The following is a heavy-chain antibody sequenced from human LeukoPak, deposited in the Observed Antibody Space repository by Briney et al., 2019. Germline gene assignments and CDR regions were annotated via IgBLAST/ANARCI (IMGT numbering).Heavy chain of an antibody. V-gene: IGHV3-74*01. CDR3: VRAKGGPGSTWAFDI. CDR2: LNSDGSSS. Sequence: GGSLRLSCAASGFTFNNYWMHWVRQAPGKGLVWVSRLNSDGSSSAFADSVKGRFTISRDNAKNTLYLQMNSLRAEDTAVYFCVRAKGGPGSTWAFDIWGQGTMVTVSS. CDR1: GFTFNNYW. D-gene: IGHD6-13*01. J-gene: IGHJ3*02.